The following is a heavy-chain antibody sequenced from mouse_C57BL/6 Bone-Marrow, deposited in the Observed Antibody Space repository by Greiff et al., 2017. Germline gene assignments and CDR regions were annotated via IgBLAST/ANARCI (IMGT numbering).Heavy chain of an antibody. Sequence: DVMLVESGGGLVKPGGSLKLSCAASGFTFSDYGMHWVRQAPGKGLEWVAYISSGSSTIYYADTVKGRFTITRDNAKNTLFLQMTHLRSKDTAMYYCSRGPDYYGSSYDDYWGQGTTLTVSS. V-gene: IGHV5-17*01. CDR1: GFTFSDYG. J-gene: IGHJ2*01. CDR3: SRGPDYYGSSYDDY. CDR2: ISSGSSTI. D-gene: IGHD1-1*01.